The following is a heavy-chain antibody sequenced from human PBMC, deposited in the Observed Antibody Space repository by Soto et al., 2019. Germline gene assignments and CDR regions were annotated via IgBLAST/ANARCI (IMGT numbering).Heavy chain of an antibody. V-gene: IGHV1-8*01. J-gene: IGHJ6*02. CDR3: ARVGPGYYFGMDV. Sequence: QVQLVQSGAEVXXPGASVKVSCTASGYTFTNYDIYWVRQATGQGLECVGWMNPNSGNTDYPQKFQGRVTMTRNTSISTAYMELTSLRSEDTAVYYCARVGPGYYFGMDVWGQGTTVTVSS. CDR2: MNPNSGNT. CDR1: GYTFTNYD.